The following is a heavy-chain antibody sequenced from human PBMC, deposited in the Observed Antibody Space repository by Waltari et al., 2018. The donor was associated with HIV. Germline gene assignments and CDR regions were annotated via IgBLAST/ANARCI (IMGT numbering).Heavy chain of an antibody. V-gene: IGHV1-2*06. D-gene: IGHD3-16*01. CDR1: GYSFIAYY. Sequence: QVQLVQSGAEVKMPGASVRVSCKASGYSFIAYYVHWVRQAPGQGLQWMGRINPKSGVTNYPQKFQGRVSMTRETSISTAYLEVTTLRSDDTAVYYCARGFFQNDLRGLFDLWGRGTLVTVSS. CDR2: INPKSGVT. CDR3: ARGFFQNDLRGLFDL. J-gene: IGHJ2*01.